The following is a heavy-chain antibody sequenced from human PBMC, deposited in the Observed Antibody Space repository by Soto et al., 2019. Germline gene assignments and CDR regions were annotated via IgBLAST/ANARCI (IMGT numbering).Heavy chain of an antibody. V-gene: IGHV3-7*03. CDR3: ARDRYSRSLFGF. CDR1: GFTFSNYW. CDR2: IKSDGSDK. Sequence: EVQLMESGGGLVQPGGSLTLSCAASGFTFSNYWMSWVRQAPGMGLEWVANIKSDGSDKYYVDSVKGRFTISRDNTKNSLSLQMNSLRAEDTAVYYCARDRYSRSLFGFWGQGTMVTVSS. J-gene: IGHJ3*01. D-gene: IGHD6-13*01.